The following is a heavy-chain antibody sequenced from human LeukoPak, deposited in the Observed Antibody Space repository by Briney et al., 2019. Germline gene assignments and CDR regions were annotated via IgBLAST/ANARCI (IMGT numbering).Heavy chain of an antibody. CDR2: VQHIGGET. CDR1: GFTFSNSW. Sequence: GGSLRLSCAGSGFTFSNSWMGWVRQAPGKGLEWVANVQHIGGETYYVDSVKGRFTTSRDNAKNSVYLQMNSLGADDTAVYYCATYSILNAREFRYWGQGTLVTVTS. J-gene: IGHJ1*01. D-gene: IGHD4-11*01. V-gene: IGHV3-7*01. CDR3: ATYSILNAREFRY.